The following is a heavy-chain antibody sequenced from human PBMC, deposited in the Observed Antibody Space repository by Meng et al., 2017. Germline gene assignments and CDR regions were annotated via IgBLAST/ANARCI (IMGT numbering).Heavy chain of an antibody. CDR1: GGSVSSGSYY. V-gene: IGHV4-61*01. CDR2: SYYSGST. CDR3: ARGILLFYGSMSQYYYGMDF. Sequence: GSLRLSCTVSGGSVSSGSYYWSWIRQPPGKGLEWIGYSYYSGSTNYNPSLKSRVTVSVDTSKNQFSLKLSSVTAADTAVYYCARGILLFYGSMSQYYYGMDFWGQGTTVTVSS. J-gene: IGHJ6*02. D-gene: IGHD4-23*01.